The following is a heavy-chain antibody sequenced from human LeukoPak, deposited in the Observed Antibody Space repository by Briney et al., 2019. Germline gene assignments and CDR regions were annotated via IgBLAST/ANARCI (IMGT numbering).Heavy chain of an antibody. CDR1: GFTLSSYS. J-gene: IGHJ6*03. D-gene: IGHD5-12*01. CDR2: ITSSSSYI. V-gene: IGHV3-21*01. Sequence: GGSLRLSCAASGFTLSSYSMNWVRQAPGKGLEWVSSITSSSSYIYYVDSVKGRFTISRDNAKNSLYLQMSSLRAEDTAVYYCAKGGGYEAQYYYYYLDVWGKGTTVTISS. CDR3: AKGGGYEAQYYYYYLDV.